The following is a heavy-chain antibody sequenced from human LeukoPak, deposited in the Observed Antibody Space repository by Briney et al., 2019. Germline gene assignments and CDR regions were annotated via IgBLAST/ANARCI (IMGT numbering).Heavy chain of an antibody. D-gene: IGHD3-22*01. CDR2: IYTSGST. J-gene: IGHJ3*02. V-gene: IGHV4-61*02. CDR3: ARDEPDYYDSSGYEPNDAFDI. CDR1: GGSISSGSYY. Sequence: SQTLSLTCTVSGGSISSGSYYWSWIRQPAGKGLEWIGGIYTSGSTNYNPSLKSRVTISVDTSKNQFSLKLSSVTAADTAVYYCARDEPDYYDSSGYEPNDAFDIWGQGTMVTVSS.